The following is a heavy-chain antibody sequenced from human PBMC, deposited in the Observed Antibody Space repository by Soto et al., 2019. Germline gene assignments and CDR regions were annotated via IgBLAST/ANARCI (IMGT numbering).Heavy chain of an antibody. CDR3: ARVERGTATTVVDAFDI. CDR2: MSHSGGT. J-gene: IGHJ3*02. Sequence: QVQLQQWGAGLLKPSETLSLTCAVYGGFVSSGSYYWSWIRQPPGKGLEWIGEMSHSGGTHFNPSLKSRATISVDTSKNQFSLKMSSVTAADAALYYCARVERGTATTVVDAFDIWGPGKMVTDSS. CDR1: GGFVSSGSYY. D-gene: IGHD1-1*01. V-gene: IGHV4-34*01.